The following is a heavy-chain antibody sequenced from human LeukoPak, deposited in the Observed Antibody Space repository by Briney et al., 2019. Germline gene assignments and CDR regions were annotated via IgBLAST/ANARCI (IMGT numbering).Heavy chain of an antibody. CDR2: ISYDGSNK. V-gene: IGHV3-30*18. J-gene: IGHJ4*02. CDR3: AKAKYSSGWSGGDY. D-gene: IGHD6-19*01. CDR1: GFTFSSYG. Sequence: GRSLRLSCAASGFTFSSYGMHWVRQAPGKGLEWVAVISYDGSNKYYADSVKGRFTISRDNSKNTLYLQMNSLRAEDTAVYYCAKAKYSSGWSGGDYWGQGTLVTGSS.